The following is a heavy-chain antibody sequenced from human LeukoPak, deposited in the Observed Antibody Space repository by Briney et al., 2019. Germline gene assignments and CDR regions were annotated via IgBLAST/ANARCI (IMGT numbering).Heavy chain of an antibody. CDR1: YW. Sequence: YWIGWVRQMPGKGLEWMGIIYPGDSDTRYSPSFQGQVTISADKSISTAYLQWSSLKASDTAVYYCARRLVGGQDGIDYWGQGTLVTVSS. D-gene: IGHD1-26*01. J-gene: IGHJ4*02. CDR3: ARRLVGGQDGIDY. CDR2: IYPGDSDT. V-gene: IGHV5-51*01.